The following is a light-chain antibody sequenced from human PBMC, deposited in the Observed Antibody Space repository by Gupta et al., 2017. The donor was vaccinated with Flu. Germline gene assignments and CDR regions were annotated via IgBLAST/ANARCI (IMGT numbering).Light chain of an antibody. Sequence: SITISCTGTGPSIGGYNFVTWYQQPPGKVPKLLIYEDTERPSGVSDRFSASKSGSTASLTISGHQAEDEGDYYCCTFTGSVIFGGGTKLTVL. CDR3: CTFTGSVI. V-gene: IGLV2-23*01. CDR2: EDT. CDR1: GPSIGGYNF. J-gene: IGLJ2*01.